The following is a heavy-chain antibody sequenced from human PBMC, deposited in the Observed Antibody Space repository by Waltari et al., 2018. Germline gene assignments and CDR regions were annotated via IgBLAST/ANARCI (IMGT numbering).Heavy chain of an antibody. CDR1: GGSISSYY. CDR3: ARDGRFPYYYYYMDV. Sequence: QVQLQESGPGLVKPSETLSLTCTVSGGSISSYYWSWTRQPAGKGLEWIGRIYTSGSTNYNPSLKSRVTMSVDTSKNQFSLKLSSVTAADTAVYYCARDGRFPYYYYYMDVWGKGTTVTISS. J-gene: IGHJ6*03. D-gene: IGHD3-3*01. V-gene: IGHV4-4*07. CDR2: IYTSGST.